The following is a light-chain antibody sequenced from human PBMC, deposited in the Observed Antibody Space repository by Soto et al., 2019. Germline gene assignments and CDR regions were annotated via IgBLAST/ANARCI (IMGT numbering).Light chain of an antibody. CDR3: QKYNSARWT. Sequence: DIQMTQSPSSLSASVGDRVTITCRASQGISNYLAWYQQKPGKVPKLLIYAASTLQSGVPSRFSGSGSGTDFTLTITSLQSEDVATYYCQKYNSARWTFGQGTKVEIK. CDR2: AAS. V-gene: IGKV1-27*01. CDR1: QGISNY. J-gene: IGKJ1*01.